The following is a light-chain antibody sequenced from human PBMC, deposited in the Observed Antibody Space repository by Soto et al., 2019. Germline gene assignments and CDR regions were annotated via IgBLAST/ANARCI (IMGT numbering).Light chain of an antibody. V-gene: IGKV3-15*01. Sequence: EIVMTQSPATLSVSPGERATLSCRTSQSVSSNLAWYQQKPGQAPRLLIYGASTRATGIPARFSGSGSGTEFTLTISSLQSEDFATYFCQQYNGNLYSFGQGTKLEIK. CDR1: QSVSSN. J-gene: IGKJ2*03. CDR3: QQYNGNLYS. CDR2: GAS.